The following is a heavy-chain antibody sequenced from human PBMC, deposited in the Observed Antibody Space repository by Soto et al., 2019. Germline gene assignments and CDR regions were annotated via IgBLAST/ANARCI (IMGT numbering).Heavy chain of an antibody. CDR3: ARAALLWFGELWDAFDI. CDR2: IYYSGST. J-gene: IGHJ3*02. D-gene: IGHD3-10*01. V-gene: IGHV4-59*01. Sequence: QVQLQESGPGLVKPSETLSLTCTVSGGSISSYYWSWIRQPPGKGLEWIGYIYYSGSTNYNPSLKSRVTLSVDTSKNQFSLKLSSVTAADTAVYYCARAALLWFGELWDAFDIWGQGTMVTVSS. CDR1: GGSISSYY.